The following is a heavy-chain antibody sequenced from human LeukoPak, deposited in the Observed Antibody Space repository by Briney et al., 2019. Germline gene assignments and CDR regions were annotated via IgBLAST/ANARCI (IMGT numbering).Heavy chain of an antibody. J-gene: IGHJ6*02. CDR1: GFTFSSYG. CDR2: ISYDGSNK. V-gene: IGHV3-30*19. CDR3: ARVNYYCSGRLYYYGMDV. D-gene: IGHD3-10*01. Sequence: GGSLRLSCAASGFTFSSYGMNWVRQAPGKGLEWVAVISYDGSNKYYADAVKGRFTISRDNSKNTLYLQMNSLRAEDTAVYYCARVNYYCSGRLYYYGMDVWGQGTTVTVSS.